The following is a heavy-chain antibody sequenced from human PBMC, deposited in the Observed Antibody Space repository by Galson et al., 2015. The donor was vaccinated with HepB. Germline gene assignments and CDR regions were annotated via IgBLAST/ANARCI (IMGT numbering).Heavy chain of an antibody. CDR2: IWYDGSNK. Sequence: SLRLSCAASGFTFSSYGMHWVRQAPGKGLEWVAVIWYDGSNKYYADSVKGRFTISRDNSKNTLYLQMNSLRAEDTAVYYCARSYSGYSSSWYYGMDVWGQGTTVTVSS. CDR3: ARSYSGYSSSWYYGMDV. D-gene: IGHD6-13*01. J-gene: IGHJ6*02. CDR1: GFTFSSYG. V-gene: IGHV3-33*01.